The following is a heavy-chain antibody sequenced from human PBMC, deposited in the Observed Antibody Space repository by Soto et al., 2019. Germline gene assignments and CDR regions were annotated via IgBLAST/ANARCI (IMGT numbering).Heavy chain of an antibody. CDR1: GFTFSNYG. J-gene: IGHJ6*02. Sequence: QVQLVESGGGVVQPGRSLRLSCAASGFTFSNYGMHWVRQAPGKRLEWVAFILYDGSDKYFADSVKGRFTISRDNSKNTLDLQMNSLRAEDTAVYYCAKDRIVMIRGVMNYYGMDVWGQGTTVTVSS. V-gene: IGHV3-30*18. CDR2: ILYDGSDK. D-gene: IGHD3-10*01. CDR3: AKDRIVMIRGVMNYYGMDV.